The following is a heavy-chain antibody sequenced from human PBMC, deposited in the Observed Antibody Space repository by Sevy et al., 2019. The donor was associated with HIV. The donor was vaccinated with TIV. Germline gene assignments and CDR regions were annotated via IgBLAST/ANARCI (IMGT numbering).Heavy chain of an antibody. Sequence: ASVKVSCKASGYTFTGYYMHWVRQAPGQGLEWMGWINPNSGGTNYAQKFQGRVTMTRDTSISTAYMGLSRLRSDDTAVYYCARERVYCSGGSCKPGGWFDPWGHGTLVTVSS. J-gene: IGHJ5*02. D-gene: IGHD2-15*01. CDR1: GYTFTGYY. CDR2: INPNSGGT. V-gene: IGHV1-2*02. CDR3: ARERVYCSGGSCKPGGWFDP.